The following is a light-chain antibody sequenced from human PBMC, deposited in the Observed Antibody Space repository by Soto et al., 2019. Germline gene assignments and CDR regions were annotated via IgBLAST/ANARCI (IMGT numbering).Light chain of an antibody. CDR1: QGIDSY. Sequence: DIPMSQSPSSLSAYVGDRDTIPCRASQGIDSYLAWYQQRPGKVPQLLIYETSILQSGVSSRFSGSGSGTDFTLTISSLQAEDFATYYCQQTHSYPSTFGGGTKVDIK. V-gene: IGKV1-9*01. J-gene: IGKJ4*01. CDR2: ETS. CDR3: QQTHSYPST.